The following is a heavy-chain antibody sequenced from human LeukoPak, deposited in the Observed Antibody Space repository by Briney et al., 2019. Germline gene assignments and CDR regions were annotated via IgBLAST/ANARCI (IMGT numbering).Heavy chain of an antibody. CDR3: AIHTVIASSWSLDF. CDR1: DGSFSGYY. V-gene: IGHV4-34*01. J-gene: IGHJ4*02. CDR2: INHSGST. D-gene: IGHD6-13*01. Sequence: SETLSLTCAVYDGSFSGYYWSWIRQPPGKGLEWIGEINHSGSTNYNPSLKSRVTISVDTSKSQFSLKITSVTAADTAVYYCAIHTVIASSWSLDFWGQGTLVTVSS.